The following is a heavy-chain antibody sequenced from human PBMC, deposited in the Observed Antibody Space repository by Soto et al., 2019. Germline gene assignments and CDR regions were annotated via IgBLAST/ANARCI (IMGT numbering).Heavy chain of an antibody. V-gene: IGHV1-2*04. D-gene: IGHD3-10*01. Sequence: GASVKVSCKASGYTFTGYYMHWVRQAPGQGLEWTGWINPNSGGTNYAQKFQGWVTMTRDTSISTAYIELSRLRSDDTAVYYCARGGSLWFGELSAYYYGMDVWGQGTTVTVSS. CDR3: ARGGSLWFGELSAYYYGMDV. CDR2: INPNSGGT. CDR1: GYTFTGYY. J-gene: IGHJ6*02.